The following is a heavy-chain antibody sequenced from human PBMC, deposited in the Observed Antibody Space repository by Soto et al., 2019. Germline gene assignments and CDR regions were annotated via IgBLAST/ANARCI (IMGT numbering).Heavy chain of an antibody. CDR1: GGSISSYY. CDR3: ARDGSDSYGLDV. J-gene: IGHJ6*02. Sequence: PSETLSLTCTVSGGSISSYYWSWIQQSAGKGLEWIGRIYNGGNTQYNPSLKSRVTMSADTSKNQFSLRLNSVTAADTAVYYCARDGSDSYGLDVWGQGTTVTVYS. D-gene: IGHD3-10*01. V-gene: IGHV4-4*07. CDR2: IYNGGNT.